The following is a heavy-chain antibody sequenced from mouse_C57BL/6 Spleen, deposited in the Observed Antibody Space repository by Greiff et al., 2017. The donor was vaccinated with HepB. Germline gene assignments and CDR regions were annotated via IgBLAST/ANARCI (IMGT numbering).Heavy chain of an antibody. Sequence: DVKLQESGPELVKPGASVKIPCKASGYTFTDYNMDWVKQSHGKSLEWIGDINPNNGGTIYNQKFKGKATLTVDKSSSTAYMELRSLTSEDTAVYYCARRNGYYDYAMDYWGQGTSVTVSS. CDR2: INPNNGGT. J-gene: IGHJ4*01. CDR1: GYTFTDYN. V-gene: IGHV1-18*01. D-gene: IGHD2-3*01. CDR3: ARRNGYYDYAMDY.